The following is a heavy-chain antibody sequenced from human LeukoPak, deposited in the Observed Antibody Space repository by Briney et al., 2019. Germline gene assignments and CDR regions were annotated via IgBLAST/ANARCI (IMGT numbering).Heavy chain of an antibody. CDR1: GYTFTSYD. CDR2: MNPNSGNT. V-gene: IGHV1-8*01. Sequence: ASVKVSCKASGYTFTSYDINWVRQATGQGLEWMGWMNPNSGNTGYAQKFQGRVTMTRNTSISTAYMELSSLRSEDTAVYYCARGDQHVEYSSSPFDYWCQGSLVTVSS. J-gene: IGHJ4*02. D-gene: IGHD6-6*01. CDR3: ARGDQHVEYSSSPFDY.